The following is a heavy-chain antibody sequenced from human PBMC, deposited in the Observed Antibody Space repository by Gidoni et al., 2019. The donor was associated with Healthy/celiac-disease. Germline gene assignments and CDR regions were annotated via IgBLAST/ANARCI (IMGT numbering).Heavy chain of an antibody. V-gene: IGHV3-33*01. CDR1: GFTVSSYG. Sequence: AASGFTVSSYGMHWVRQAPGKGLEWVAVLRYDGSNKYYADSVKARFTISRDNSKNTLYLQMNSLRAEDTAVYYCARVPKTWYYFDYWGQGTLVTVSS. J-gene: IGHJ4*02. D-gene: IGHD2-8*02. CDR3: ARVPKTWYYFDY. CDR2: LRYDGSNK.